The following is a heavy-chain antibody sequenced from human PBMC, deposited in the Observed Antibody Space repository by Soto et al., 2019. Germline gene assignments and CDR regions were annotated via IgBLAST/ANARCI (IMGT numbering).Heavy chain of an antibody. V-gene: IGHV1-18*01. CDR3: ARAYYYGSGSYYNALWNYYYYGMDV. J-gene: IGHJ6*02. CDR2: ISAYNGNT. CDR1: GYTFTSYG. D-gene: IGHD3-10*01. Sequence: ASVKVSCKASGYTFTSYGISWVRQAPGQGPEWMGWISAYNGNTNYAQKLQGRVTMTTDTSTSTAYMELRSLRSDDTAVYYCARAYYYGSGSYYNALWNYYYYGMDVWG.